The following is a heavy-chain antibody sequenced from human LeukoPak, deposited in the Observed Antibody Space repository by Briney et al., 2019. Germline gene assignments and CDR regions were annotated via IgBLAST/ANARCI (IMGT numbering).Heavy chain of an antibody. CDR1: GYISTNYW. V-gene: IGHV5-51*01. CDR3: ARRQYSGYDFDF. J-gene: IGHJ4*02. Sequence: LGESLKISCKASGYISTNYWIGWVRQMPGKGLEWMGIIYPRDSDTRYSPSFQGQVTVSADKSISTAYLQWNTLEASDTAMYYCARRQYSGYDFDFWGQGTLVTVSS. CDR2: IYPRDSDT. D-gene: IGHD5-12*01.